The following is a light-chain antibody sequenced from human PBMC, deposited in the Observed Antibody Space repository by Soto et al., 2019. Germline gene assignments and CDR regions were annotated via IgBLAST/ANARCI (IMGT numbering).Light chain of an antibody. CDR3: LQDYSYPRT. CDR1: QGIRND. Sequence: AIQMTQSPSSLSASLGDRVTITCRASQGIRNDLGWYQQKPGKAPKLLIYTASSLHSGVPSRFSGSGSGTDFTLTISSLQPEDFATYYCLQDYSYPRTFGQGTKVEIK. CDR2: TAS. V-gene: IGKV1-6*01. J-gene: IGKJ1*01.